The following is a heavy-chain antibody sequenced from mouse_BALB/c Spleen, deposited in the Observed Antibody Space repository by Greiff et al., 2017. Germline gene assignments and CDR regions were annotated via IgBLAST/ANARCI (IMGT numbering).Heavy chain of an antibody. CDR1: GYTFTDYN. CDR2: INPNNGGT. Sequence: VQLQQSGPELVKPGASVKIPCKASGYTFTDYNMDWVKQSPGKSLEWIGDINPNNGGTIYNQKFKGKATLTVDKSSSTAYMELRSLTSEDTAVYYCARLGARATFAYWGQGTLVTVSA. CDR3: ARLGARATFAY. D-gene: IGHD3-1*01. J-gene: IGHJ3*01. V-gene: IGHV1-18*01.